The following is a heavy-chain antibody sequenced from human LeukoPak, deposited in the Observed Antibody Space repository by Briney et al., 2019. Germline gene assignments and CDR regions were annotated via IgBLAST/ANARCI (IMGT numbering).Heavy chain of an antibody. CDR2: ISGSGGST. V-gene: IGHV3-23*01. CDR1: GFTFSSYA. D-gene: IGHD6-13*01. Sequence: GGSLRLSCAASGFTFSSYAMSWVRQAPGKGLEWVSAISGSGGSTYYADSVKGRFTISRDNSKNTLYLQMNSLRAEDTGVYYCAGTKGIAAADNWFDPWGQGTLVTVSS. J-gene: IGHJ5*02. CDR3: AGTKGIAAADNWFDP.